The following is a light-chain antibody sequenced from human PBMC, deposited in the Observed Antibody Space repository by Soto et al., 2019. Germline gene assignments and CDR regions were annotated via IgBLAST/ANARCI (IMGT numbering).Light chain of an antibody. V-gene: IGLV2-14*01. Sequence: QSALTQPASVSGSPGQSITISCTGTTSDVGAYNYVSWYQQHPDKAPKLLISEVNNRPSGVSNRFSGSKSGNTASLTISGLQAEDEDDYYCSSYTTITTFLFGGGTKLTVL. CDR1: TSDVGAYNY. CDR3: SSYTTITTFL. CDR2: EVN. J-gene: IGLJ2*01.